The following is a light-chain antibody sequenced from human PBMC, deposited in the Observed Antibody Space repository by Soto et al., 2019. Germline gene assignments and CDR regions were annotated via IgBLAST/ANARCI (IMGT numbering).Light chain of an antibody. V-gene: IGKV3-11*01. Sequence: EVVLTQSPVTLSLSPGERATLSCRARQSFRGLLAWYQQKPGQAPRLLIYDAYNRATGIPPMFSGSGSGTDFTLTISSLEPEDSAVYYCQQRHMWPITFGQGTRLEIK. CDR3: QQRHMWPIT. J-gene: IGKJ5*01. CDR2: DAY. CDR1: QSFRGL.